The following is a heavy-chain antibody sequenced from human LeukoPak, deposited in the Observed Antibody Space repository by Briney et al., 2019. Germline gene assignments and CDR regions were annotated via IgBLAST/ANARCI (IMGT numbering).Heavy chain of an antibody. CDR1: GFTFNNYN. J-gene: IGHJ3*02. V-gene: IGHV3-21*01. CDR3: ARDRAPEAFDI. CDR2: ISSSSSYI. Sequence: GGSLRLSCAASGFTFNNYNMKWVRQAPGKGLEWVSSISSSSSYIYYADPVKGRFTISRDNAKNSLFLQMNSLRAEDTAVYYCARDRAPEAFDIWGQGAMVTVAS.